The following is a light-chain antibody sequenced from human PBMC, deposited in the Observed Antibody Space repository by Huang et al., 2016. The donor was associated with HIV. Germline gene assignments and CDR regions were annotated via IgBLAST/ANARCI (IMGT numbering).Light chain of an antibody. Sequence: DIQMTQSPISLSASVGDRVTLTCRASQNVTSFLNWYQQNPGKPPMLLIYAASRLQSGVPSRFSGCGSGTDFTLTIAGLRSEDFATYFCQQSYTIPFTFGPGTK. CDR2: AAS. V-gene: IGKV1-39*01. CDR3: QQSYTIPFT. J-gene: IGKJ3*01. CDR1: QNVTSF.